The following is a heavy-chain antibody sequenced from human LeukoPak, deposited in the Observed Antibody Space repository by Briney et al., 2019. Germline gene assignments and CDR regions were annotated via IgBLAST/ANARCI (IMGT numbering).Heavy chain of an antibody. J-gene: IGHJ4*02. V-gene: IGHV3-7*01. CDR1: GFTFSNFW. Sequence: GESLRLSRTASGFTFSNFWMGWVRQAPGKGLEWVANMNLDGSEKFYVDSVKGRFTISRDNAKNSLFLQMNSLTAEDTAVYYCARDDGFSCYSYWGQGTLVTVSS. CDR3: ARDDGFSCYSY. CDR2: MNLDGSEK. D-gene: IGHD3/OR15-3a*01.